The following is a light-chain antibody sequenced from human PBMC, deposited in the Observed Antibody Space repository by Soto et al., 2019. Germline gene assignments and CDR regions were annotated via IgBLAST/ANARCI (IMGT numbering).Light chain of an antibody. CDR2: GAS. CDR3: QQYGGSPRT. V-gene: IGKV3-20*01. CDR1: QSVSSS. J-gene: IGKJ1*01. Sequence: EIVMTQSPATLSVSPGDRATLSCRASQSVSSSLAWYQQKAGQPPRLLIYGASSRATGIPDRFSGSGSGTDFTLTISRLEPEDFAVYYCQQYGGSPRTFGQGTNVEIK.